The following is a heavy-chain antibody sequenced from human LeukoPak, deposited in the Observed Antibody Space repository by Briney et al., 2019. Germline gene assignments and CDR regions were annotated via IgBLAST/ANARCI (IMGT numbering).Heavy chain of an antibody. V-gene: IGHV1-18*01. Sequence: ASLKLSCKASGSTFTSYGITWVRQAPGQGLEWIGWISAYNGNTKYVQKFQGRVTMTTDTSTNTAYMELRSLRSDDTAVYYCGRDEGIVPTQSDYWGEGTLVTVSS. J-gene: IGHJ4*02. CDR3: GRDEGIVPTQSDY. CDR1: GSTFTSYG. D-gene: IGHD2/OR15-2a*01. CDR2: ISAYNGNT.